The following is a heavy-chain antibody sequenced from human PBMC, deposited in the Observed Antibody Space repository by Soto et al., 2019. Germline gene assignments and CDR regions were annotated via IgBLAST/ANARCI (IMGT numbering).Heavy chain of an antibody. V-gene: IGHV1-69*13. Sequence: SVKVSCKASGVTFTRQDMRWVRQAPGQGLEWMGGIIPIFGTPQYAEKFQDRVTITADESTSTAYMELSSLTSEDTAVYYCATNEGRDGYRFDYWGQETLVTVSS. J-gene: IGHJ4*02. CDR3: ATNEGRDGYRFDY. D-gene: IGHD5-12*01. CDR1: GVTFTRQD. CDR2: IIPIFGTP.